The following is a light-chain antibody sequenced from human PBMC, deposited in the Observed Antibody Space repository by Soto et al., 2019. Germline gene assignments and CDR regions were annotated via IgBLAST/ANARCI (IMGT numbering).Light chain of an antibody. J-gene: IGKJ4*01. Sequence: DIVMTQSPLSLPVTPGEPASISCRSSQSLLHSNGYNYLGWYLQKPGQSPQLLIYLGSNRASGVPDRFSGSGSGTDFTLKISRVEAGDVGVYYCMKALQTPLTFGGGTKVPIK. CDR3: MKALQTPLT. CDR2: LGS. V-gene: IGKV2-28*01. CDR1: QSLLHSNGYNY.